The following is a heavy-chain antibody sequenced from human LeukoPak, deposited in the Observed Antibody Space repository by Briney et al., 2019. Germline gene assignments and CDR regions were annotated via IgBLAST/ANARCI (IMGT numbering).Heavy chain of an antibody. CDR3: ARDNNWGSTHY. Sequence: GGSLRLSCAASGFTVSSNYMSWVRQAPGKGLEWVAVIAYDGNNRYYADSVKGRFTVSRDNTKSTLSLQMNSLRAEDTAVYYCARDNNWGSTHYWGQGTLVTVSS. J-gene: IGHJ4*02. CDR2: IAYDGNNR. CDR1: GFTVSSNY. D-gene: IGHD7-27*01. V-gene: IGHV3-30-3*01.